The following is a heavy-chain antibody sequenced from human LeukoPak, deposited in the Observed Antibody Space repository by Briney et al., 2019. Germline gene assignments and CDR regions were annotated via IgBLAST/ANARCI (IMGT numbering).Heavy chain of an antibody. Sequence: ASVKVSCKASGGTFSSYAISWVRQAPGQGLEWMGGIIPIFGTANYAQKFQGRVTITTDESTSTAYMELSSLGSEDTAVYYCARGVIAARPDYYYYMDVWGKGTTVTVSS. D-gene: IGHD6-6*01. J-gene: IGHJ6*03. CDR2: IIPIFGTA. CDR3: ARGVIAARPDYYYYMDV. CDR1: GGTFSSYA. V-gene: IGHV1-69*05.